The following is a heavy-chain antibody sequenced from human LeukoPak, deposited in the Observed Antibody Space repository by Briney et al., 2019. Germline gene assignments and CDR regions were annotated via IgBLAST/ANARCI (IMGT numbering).Heavy chain of an antibody. D-gene: IGHD4-23*01. CDR3: ARDDGGYFDY. J-gene: IGHJ4*02. Sequence: ASVKVSCKASEYTFTAYYIHWVRQAPGQGLEWMGWINPNSGGTNYAQKFQGRVTMTRDTSISTAYMELSRLRSDDTAVYYCARDDGGYFDYWGQGTLVTVSS. CDR1: EYTFTAYY. V-gene: IGHV1-2*02. CDR2: INPNSGGT.